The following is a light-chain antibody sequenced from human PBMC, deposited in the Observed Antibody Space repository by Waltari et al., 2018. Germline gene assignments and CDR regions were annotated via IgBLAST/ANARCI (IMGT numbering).Light chain of an antibody. V-gene: IGLV2-23*02. CDR1: NSDIGDYKL. CDR2: EVT. J-gene: IGLJ3*02. CDR3: CSYAGSWIWV. Sequence: QAALTQPASVSGSPGQSIPIPCPGSNSDIGDYKLFSWYQKHPGKAPKLIIYEVTNRPSGISDRFSGFKTGNTASLTISGLQAEDEADYYCCSYAGSWIWVFGGGTELTVL.